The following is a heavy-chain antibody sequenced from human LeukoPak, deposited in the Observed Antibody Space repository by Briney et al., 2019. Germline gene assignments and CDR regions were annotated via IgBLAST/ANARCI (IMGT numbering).Heavy chain of an antibody. CDR3: ARDRVEVTTSMLGGVKRTVTDYYGMDV. D-gene: IGHD3-16*01. CDR1: GFTVSNNH. Sequence: GGSLRLTCGASGFTVSNNHMSWVRQAPGKGLEWVSITYSDGTTYYADSVKGRFTISRDNSRNTLYVQMNSLRAEDTALYFCARDRVEVTTSMLGGVKRTVTDYYGMDVWGQGTTVTVSS. CDR2: TYSDGTT. V-gene: IGHV3-53*01. J-gene: IGHJ6*02.